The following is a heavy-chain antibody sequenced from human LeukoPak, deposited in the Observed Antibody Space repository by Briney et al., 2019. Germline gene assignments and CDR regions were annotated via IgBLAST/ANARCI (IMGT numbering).Heavy chain of an antibody. D-gene: IGHD6-6*01. V-gene: IGHV3-53*04. CDR2: IYSGGST. Sequence: GGSLRLSCAASGFTVSSNYMSWVRQAPGKVLEWVSVIYSGGSTYYADSVKGRFTISRHNSKNTLYLQMNSLRAEDTAVYYCARDLYSSSSPYYYYGMDVWGQGTTVTVSS. CDR3: ARDLYSSSSPYYYYGMDV. CDR1: GFTVSSNY. J-gene: IGHJ6*02.